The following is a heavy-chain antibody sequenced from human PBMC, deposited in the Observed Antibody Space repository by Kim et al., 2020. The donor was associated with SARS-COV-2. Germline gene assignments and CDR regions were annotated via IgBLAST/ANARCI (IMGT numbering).Heavy chain of an antibody. J-gene: IGHJ6*02. V-gene: IGHV3-43*02. CDR3: AKDIGGRGNFDWLPSHYYYGMDV. Sequence: GGSLRLSCAASGFTFDDYAMHWVRQAPGKGLEWVSLISGDGGSTYYADSVKGRFTISRDNSKNSLYLQMNSLRTEDTALYYCAKDIGGRGNFDWLPSHYYYGMDVWGQGTTVTVSS. CDR1: GFTFDDYA. CDR2: ISGDGGST. D-gene: IGHD3-9*01.